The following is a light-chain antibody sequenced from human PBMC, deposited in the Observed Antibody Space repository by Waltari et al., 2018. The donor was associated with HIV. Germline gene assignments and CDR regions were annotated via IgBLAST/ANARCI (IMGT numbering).Light chain of an antibody. CDR2: GAS. J-gene: IGKJ4*01. Sequence: DIQMTQSPSSLSASVGDRVTITCRASQSVDTFLNWYQQKPGKAPKLLIYGASTLQSGVPSRFSGSGSRTDFTLTISSLQHEDFATYYCQQSYNSPLTFGGGTKVEIK. CDR1: QSVDTF. V-gene: IGKV1-39*01. CDR3: QQSYNSPLT.